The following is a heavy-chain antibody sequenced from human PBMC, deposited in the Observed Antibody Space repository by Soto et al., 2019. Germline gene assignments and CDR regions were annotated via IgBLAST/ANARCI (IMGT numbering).Heavy chain of an antibody. CDR3: AKDPVGAIVNVPFFDY. V-gene: IGHV3-23*01. J-gene: IGHJ4*02. CDR1: GFTFSSYA. D-gene: IGHD1-26*01. Sequence: GGSLRLSCATSGFTFSSYAMSWVRQAPGKGLEWVSAISGSGGSTYYADSAKGRFTISRDNSKNTLYLQMNSLRAEDTAVYYCAKDPVGAIVNVPFFDYWGQGTLVTVSS. CDR2: ISGSGGST.